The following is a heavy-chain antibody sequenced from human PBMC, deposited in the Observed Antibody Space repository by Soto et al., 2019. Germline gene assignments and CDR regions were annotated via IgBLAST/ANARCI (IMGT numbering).Heavy chain of an antibody. J-gene: IGHJ4*02. CDR3: ARAPGAAKEDC. D-gene: IGHD3-10*01. Sequence: EVQLVESGGGLVQPGGSLRLSCAASGFTFNSYWMSWVRQAPGKGLEWVANIKEDGSERYYLDSVKGRFTISRDNAKNSLYLQMDILRAEATAVYYCARAPGAAKEDCWGQGTLVTVSS. CDR1: GFTFNSYW. V-gene: IGHV3-7*04. CDR2: IKEDGSER.